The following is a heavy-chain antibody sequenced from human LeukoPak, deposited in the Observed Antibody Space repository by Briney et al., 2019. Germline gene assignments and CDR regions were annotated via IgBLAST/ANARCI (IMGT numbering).Heavy chain of an antibody. CDR1: IDSVSNIHC. Sequence: PSETLSLTCPVSIDSVSNIHCWGWIRQPPGKGLEWIGTNCRSESTYYNPSLKSRVTISVDTSKNQFSLKLSSVTAADTAVYYCARDLGRQWLKGAFDIWGQGTMVTVSS. D-gene: IGHD3-22*01. V-gene: IGHV4-38-2*02. CDR3: ARDLGRQWLKGAFDI. J-gene: IGHJ3*02. CDR2: NCRSEST.